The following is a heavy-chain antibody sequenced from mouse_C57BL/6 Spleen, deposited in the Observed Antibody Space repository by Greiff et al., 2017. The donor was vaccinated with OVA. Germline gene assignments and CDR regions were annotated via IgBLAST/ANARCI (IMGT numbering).Heavy chain of an antibody. V-gene: IGHV1-61*01. Sequence: VQLQQSGAELVRPGSSVKLSCKASGYTFTSYWMDWVKQRPGQGLEWIGNIYPSDSETHYNQKFKDKAILTVDKSSSTAYMQLSSLTSEDSAVYYCASTGTRWYFDVWGTGTTVTVSA. CDR2: IYPSDSET. D-gene: IGHD4-1*02. J-gene: IGHJ1*03. CDR3: ASTGTRWYFDV. CDR1: GYTFTSYW.